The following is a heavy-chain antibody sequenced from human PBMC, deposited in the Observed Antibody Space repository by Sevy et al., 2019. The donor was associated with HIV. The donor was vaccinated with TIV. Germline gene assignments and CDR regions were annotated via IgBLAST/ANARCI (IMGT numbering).Heavy chain of an antibody. CDR1: GDSVSRNGAA. CDR2: SYYRSTWHK. D-gene: IGHD6-19*01. Sequence: SQTLSLTCVISGDSVSRNGAAWNWIRQSPSRGLEWLGRSYYRSTWHKDYAISVKSRLTITPDTSKNQFFLQLNSMTPEDTAMYYCARAVAGVYYFDYWGQGTLVSVSS. CDR3: ARAVAGVYYFDY. J-gene: IGHJ4*02. V-gene: IGHV6-1*01.